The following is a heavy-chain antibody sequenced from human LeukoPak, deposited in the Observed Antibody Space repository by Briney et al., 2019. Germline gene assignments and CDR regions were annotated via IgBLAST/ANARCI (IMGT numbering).Heavy chain of an antibody. CDR1: GGSISSSSYY. CDR3: ARVLGYSYGSRVDY. CDR2: IYYSGST. J-gene: IGHJ4*02. D-gene: IGHD5-18*01. Sequence: PSETLSLTCTVSGGSISSSSYYWGWIRQPPGKGLEWIGSIYYSGSTYHNPSLKSRVTISVDTSKNQFSLKLSSVTAADTAVYYCARVLGYSYGSRVDYWGQGTLVTVSS. V-gene: IGHV4-39*07.